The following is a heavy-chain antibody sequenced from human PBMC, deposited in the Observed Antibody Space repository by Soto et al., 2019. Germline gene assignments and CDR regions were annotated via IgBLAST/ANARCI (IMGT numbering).Heavy chain of an antibody. V-gene: IGHV1-18*01. CDR3: ARGRYGDY. CDR2: ISAHNGNT. D-gene: IGHD1-1*01. Sequence: QVHLVQSGAEVKKPGASVKVSCKGSGYGFTTYGITWVRQAPGQGLEWMAWISAHNGNTNYAQKLQGRVTVTRDTSTSTTYMELKSLRADDTAVYYRARGRYGDYWGKGALVTVSS. J-gene: IGHJ4*02. CDR1: GYGFTTYG.